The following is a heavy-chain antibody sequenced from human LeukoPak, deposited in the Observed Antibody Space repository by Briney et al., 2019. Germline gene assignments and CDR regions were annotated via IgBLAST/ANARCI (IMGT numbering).Heavy chain of an antibody. CDR1: GGTFSSYA. D-gene: IGHD2-2*01. CDR3: ARVSDDSSTIGAFDI. V-gene: IGHV1-69*05. Sequence: SVKVSXKASGGTFSSYAISWVRQAPGQGLEWMGRIIPIFGTANYAQKFQGRVTITTDESTSTAYMELSSLRSEDTAVYYCARVSDDSSTIGAFDIWGQGTMVTVSS. CDR2: IIPIFGTA. J-gene: IGHJ3*02.